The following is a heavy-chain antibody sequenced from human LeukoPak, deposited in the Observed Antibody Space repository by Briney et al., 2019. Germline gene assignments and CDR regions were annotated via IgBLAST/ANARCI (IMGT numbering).Heavy chain of an antibody. CDR1: GFTFSSYG. Sequence: PGGSLRLSCAASGFTFSSYGMHWVRQAPGKGLEWVAVISYDGSNKNYADSVKGRFTISRDNSKNTLYLQMNSLRAEDTAVYYCAKDQVLRYFDWLECMLDPWGQGTLVTVSS. CDR3: AKDQVLRYFDWLECMLDP. J-gene: IGHJ5*02. CDR2: ISYDGSNK. V-gene: IGHV3-30*18. D-gene: IGHD3-9*01.